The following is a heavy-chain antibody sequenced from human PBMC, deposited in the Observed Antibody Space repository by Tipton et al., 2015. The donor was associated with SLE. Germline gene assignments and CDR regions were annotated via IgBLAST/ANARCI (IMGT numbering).Heavy chain of an antibody. CDR2: ISCDGKNK. Sequence: SLRLSCAASGFTFSNFGMHWVRQVPGKGLEWVVVISCDGKNKYYADSVKGRFTISRDNSKNTLYLEMNSLRAEDTAIYYCAKPGRFLDDAFDIWGQGTMVTVSS. J-gene: IGHJ3*02. D-gene: IGHD3-3*01. V-gene: IGHV3-30*18. CDR3: AKPGRFLDDAFDI. CDR1: GFTFSNFG.